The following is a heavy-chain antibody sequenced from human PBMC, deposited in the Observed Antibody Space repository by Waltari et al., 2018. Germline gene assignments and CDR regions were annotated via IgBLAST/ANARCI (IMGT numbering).Heavy chain of an antibody. V-gene: IGHV7-4-1*02. CDR1: GYSFTNYA. CDR2: ITTNTDNP. J-gene: IGHJ5*02. Sequence: QVQLVQSGSEWKKPGASVKVSCKAYGYSFTNYAINWVRQAPGQGLELMGWITTNTDNPTDAQDFTGRFSFSLDTSVDTAYLEINSLKVEDTAVYYCAREVVPPHTVVVNWFDPWGQGTLVTVSS. D-gene: IGHD2-2*01. CDR3: AREVVPPHTVVVNWFDP.